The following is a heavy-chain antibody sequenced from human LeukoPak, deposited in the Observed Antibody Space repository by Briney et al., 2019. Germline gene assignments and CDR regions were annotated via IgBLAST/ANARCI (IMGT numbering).Heavy chain of an antibody. V-gene: IGHV4-59*12. CDR1: GGSISSYY. Sequence: SETLSLTCTVSGGSISSYYWSWVRQPPGKGLEWIGEIYHSGSTNYNPSLKSRVTISVDKSKNQFSLKLSSVTAADTAVYYCARGSDYYDSSGYYHFDYWGQGTLVTVSS. D-gene: IGHD3-22*01. CDR3: ARGSDYYDSSGYYHFDY. CDR2: IYHSGST. J-gene: IGHJ4*02.